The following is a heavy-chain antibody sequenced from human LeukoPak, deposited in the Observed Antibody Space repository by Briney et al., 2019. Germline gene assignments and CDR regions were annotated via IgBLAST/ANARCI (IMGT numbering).Heavy chain of an antibody. D-gene: IGHD2-21*02. CDR1: GGTFSNFA. Sequence: ASVKVSCKASGGTFSNFAISWVRQAPGQGLEWMGGIIPVFGTANYAQKFRGRVTITADKSTSTAYMELSSLRSEDTAVYYCARAYMTATRHFDSWGQGTLVTVSS. J-gene: IGHJ4*02. CDR3: ARAYMTATRHFDS. CDR2: IIPVFGTA. V-gene: IGHV1-69*06.